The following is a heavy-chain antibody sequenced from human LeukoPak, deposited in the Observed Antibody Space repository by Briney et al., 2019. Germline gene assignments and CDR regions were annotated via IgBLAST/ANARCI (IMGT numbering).Heavy chain of an antibody. D-gene: IGHD5-12*01. CDR3: ARDRRGYSAYDYEACLEY. Sequence: GGSLRLSCAASGFTVSNNYMSWVRQAPGKGLEWVSLIYSSGSTHYADSVKGRFTISRDNSKNTLYLQMNSLRAEDTAMYYCARDRRGYSAYDYEACLEYWGQGTLVTVSS. V-gene: IGHV3-66*03. CDR2: IYSSGST. CDR1: GFTVSNNY. J-gene: IGHJ4*02.